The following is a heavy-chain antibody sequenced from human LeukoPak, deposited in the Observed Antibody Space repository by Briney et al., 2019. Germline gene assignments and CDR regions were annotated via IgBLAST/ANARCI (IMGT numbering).Heavy chain of an antibody. V-gene: IGHV4-59*01. J-gene: IGHJ4*02. CDR3: ATDKGYYYY. CDR2: ISDSGSA. CDR1: GGSISNYY. Sequence: SETLSLTCTVSGGSISNYYWTWIRQPPGKGLEWIGHISDSGSANYNPSLKSRVTISGDTSKNQVSLNLGSVTAADTAVYYCATDKGYYYYWGQGTLVTVSS. D-gene: IGHD1-26*01.